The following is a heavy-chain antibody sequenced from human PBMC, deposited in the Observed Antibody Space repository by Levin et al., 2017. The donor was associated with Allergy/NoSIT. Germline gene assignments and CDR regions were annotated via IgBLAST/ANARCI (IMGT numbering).Heavy chain of an antibody. V-gene: IGHV4-30-4*01. CDR3: ARVVDYDVLANYYSPYYFDF. Sequence: SESLSLTCTVSGGSISSGDHYWSWIRQPPGKGLEWIGYIYYSGTTNYNPSLTSRVTMSIDTSRNQFSLRLTSVTAADTAVYYCARVVDYDVLANYYSPYYFDFWGQGTLVTVSS. CDR2: IYYSGTT. D-gene: IGHD3-9*01. CDR1: GGSISSGDHY. J-gene: IGHJ4*02.